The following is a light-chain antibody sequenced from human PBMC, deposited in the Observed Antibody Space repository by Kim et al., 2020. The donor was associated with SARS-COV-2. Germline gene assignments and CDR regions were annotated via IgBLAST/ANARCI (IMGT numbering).Light chain of an antibody. CDR2: GAS. J-gene: IGKJ3*01. V-gene: IGKV1-6*01. CDR3: LQDDPYPYT. CDR1: EGIGND. Sequence: AIQMTQSPSSLSASVGDRVTITCRASEGIGNDLGWYQQKPGKAPKLLIYGASTLQSGVPSRFSGSGSGTDFTLTISSLQPEDFATYYCLQDDPYPYTFGPGTKVDIK.